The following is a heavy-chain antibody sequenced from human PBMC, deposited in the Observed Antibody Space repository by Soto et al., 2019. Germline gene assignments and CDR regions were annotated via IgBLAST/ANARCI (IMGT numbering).Heavy chain of an antibody. CDR3: ARDELYCSSTSCQNSLGHGSDY. V-gene: IGHV1-18*01. D-gene: IGHD2-2*01. CDR2: ISAYNGNT. J-gene: IGHJ4*02. Sequence: ASVKVSCKASGYTFTSYGISWVRQAPGQGLEWMGWISAYNGNTNYAQKLQGRVTMTTDTSTSTAYLELRSLRSDDTAVYYCARDELYCSSTSCQNSLGHGSDYWGQGTLVTVSS. CDR1: GYTFTSYG.